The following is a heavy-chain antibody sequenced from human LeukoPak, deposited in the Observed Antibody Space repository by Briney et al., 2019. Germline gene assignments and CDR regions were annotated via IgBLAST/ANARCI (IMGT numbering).Heavy chain of an antibody. CDR1: GFIFSSYE. CDR3: ARDNDYGDPDY. D-gene: IGHD4-17*01. J-gene: IGHJ4*02. Sequence: GGSLRLSCAASGFIFSSYEMNWVRQAPGKGLGWVSYISSSDSTISYADSVRGRFTISRDNAENSLYLQMNSLRAEDTAVYYCARDNDYGDPDYWGQGTLVTVSS. CDR2: ISSSDSTI. V-gene: IGHV3-48*03.